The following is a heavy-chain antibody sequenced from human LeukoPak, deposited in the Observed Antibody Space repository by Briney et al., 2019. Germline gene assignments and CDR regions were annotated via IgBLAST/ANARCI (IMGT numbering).Heavy chain of an antibody. CDR3: ARDPRIVGATTGGFNY. CDR2: INHSGST. CDR1: GGSFSGYY. Sequence: SETLSLTCAVYGGSFSGYYWGWIRQPPGKGLEWIGEINHSGSTNYNPSLKSRVTIPVDTSKNQFSLKLSSVTAADTAVYYCARDPRIVGATTGGFNYWGQGTLVTVSS. D-gene: IGHD1-26*01. V-gene: IGHV4-34*01. J-gene: IGHJ4*02.